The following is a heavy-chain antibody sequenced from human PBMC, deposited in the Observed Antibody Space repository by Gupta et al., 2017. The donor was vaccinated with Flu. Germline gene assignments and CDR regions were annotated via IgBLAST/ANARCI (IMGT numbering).Heavy chain of an antibody. CDR2: ISGSGGST. Sequence: EVQLLESGGGLVQPGGSLRLSCAAAGFTFSRYAMSWVRQAPGKGLEWVSAISGSGGSTYYADSVKGRFTISRDNSKNTLYLQMNSLRAEDTAVYYCAKGVCSSTSCYPYYFDYWGQGTLVTVSS. D-gene: IGHD2-2*01. V-gene: IGHV3-23*01. J-gene: IGHJ4*02. CDR1: GFTFSRYA. CDR3: AKGVCSSTSCYPYYFDY.